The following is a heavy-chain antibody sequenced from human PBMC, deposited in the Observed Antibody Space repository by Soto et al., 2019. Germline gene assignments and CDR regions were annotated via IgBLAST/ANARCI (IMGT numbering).Heavy chain of an antibody. Sequence: QVQLVESGGGLVKPGGSLRLSCAVSGFTFSDYYMTWIRQAPGKGLEWVSYISSSTSHTNYADSVKGRFTISRDNAKNSLSLQMNSLRAEDTAVYYCARGRGAAADDFDFWGQGTLVTVSS. J-gene: IGHJ4*02. CDR1: GFTFSDYY. V-gene: IGHV3-11*05. CDR3: ARGRGAAADDFDF. CDR2: ISSSTSHT. D-gene: IGHD6-13*01.